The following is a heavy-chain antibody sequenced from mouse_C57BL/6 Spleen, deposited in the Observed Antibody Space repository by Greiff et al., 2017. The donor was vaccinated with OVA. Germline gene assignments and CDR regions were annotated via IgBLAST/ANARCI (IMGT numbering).Heavy chain of an antibody. V-gene: IGHV1-22*01. CDR3: APFNCAYFDY. J-gene: IGHJ2*01. CDR1: GYTFTDYK. Sequence: VQLQQSGPELVKPGASVKMSCKASGYTFTDYKMHWVKQSHGKSLEWIGYINPNNGCTSYNQKFKGKATLTVNKSSCTAYLELRSLTSEVSSVYYCAPFNCAYFDYWGQGTTLTVSS. D-gene: IGHD4-1*01. CDR2: INPNNGCT.